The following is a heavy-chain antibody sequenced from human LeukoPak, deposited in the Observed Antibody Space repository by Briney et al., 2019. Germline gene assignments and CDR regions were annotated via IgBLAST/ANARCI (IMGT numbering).Heavy chain of an antibody. Sequence: PSETLSLTCAVSGGSISNSDWWSWVRQPPGKGLEWIGEIYHSGSTNYNPSLKSRLIISVDKSKNQFSLKLSSVTAADTAVYYCARVRAAAGLDYWGQGTLVTVSS. CDR2: IYHSGST. J-gene: IGHJ4*02. V-gene: IGHV4-4*02. D-gene: IGHD6-13*01. CDR3: ARVRAAAGLDY. CDR1: GGSISNSDW.